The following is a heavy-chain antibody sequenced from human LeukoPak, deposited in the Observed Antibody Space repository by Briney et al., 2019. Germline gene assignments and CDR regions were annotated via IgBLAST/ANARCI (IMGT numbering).Heavy chain of an antibody. Sequence: VASVKVSCKASGGTFSSYAISWVRQAPGQGLEWMGGIIPIFGTANYAQKFQGRVTITADESTSTAYMELSSLRSEDTAVYYCALRRSPPYYYYGMDVWGQGTTVTVPS. CDR3: ALRRSPPYYYYGMDV. V-gene: IGHV1-69*13. CDR2: IIPIFGTA. J-gene: IGHJ6*02. CDR1: GGTFSSYA. D-gene: IGHD4-17*01.